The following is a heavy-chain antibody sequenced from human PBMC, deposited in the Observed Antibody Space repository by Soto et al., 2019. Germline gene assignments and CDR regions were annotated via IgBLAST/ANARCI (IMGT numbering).Heavy chain of an antibody. CDR2: IYSGGST. CDR1: GFTVSSNY. J-gene: IGHJ4*02. CDR3: ARDPSLVDRYFDY. V-gene: IGHV3-66*01. Sequence: GSLRLSCAASGFTVSSNYMSWVRQAPGKGLEWVSVIYSGGSTYYADSVKGRFTISRDNSKNTLYLQMNSLRAEDTAVYYCARDPSLVDRYFDYWGQGTLVTVSS.